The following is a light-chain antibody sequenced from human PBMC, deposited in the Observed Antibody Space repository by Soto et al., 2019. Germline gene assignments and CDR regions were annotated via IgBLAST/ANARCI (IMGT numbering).Light chain of an antibody. J-gene: IGKJ4*01. CDR3: QQRSNWPLT. Sequence: EIVLTQSPATLSLSPGERVTLSFRASQSVSSFLAWFQHKPGQAPRLLIYDASNRATGIPARFSGSGSGTDFTLTISSLEPEDFAVYYCQQRSNWPLTFGGGTKVDIK. CDR1: QSVSSF. CDR2: DAS. V-gene: IGKV3-11*01.